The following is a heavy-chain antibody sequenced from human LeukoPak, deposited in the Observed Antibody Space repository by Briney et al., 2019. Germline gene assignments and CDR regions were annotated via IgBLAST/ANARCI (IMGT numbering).Heavy chain of an antibody. CDR1: GFTFSSYA. Sequence: GGSLRLSCAASGFTFSSYAMSRVRQAPGKGLEWVSAISGSGGSTYYADSVKGRFTISRDNSKNTLYLQMNGLRAEDTAVYYCAKVGLLGGGYNWFDPWGQGTLVTVSS. CDR3: AKVGLLGGGYNWFDP. D-gene: IGHD3-22*01. J-gene: IGHJ5*02. V-gene: IGHV3-23*01. CDR2: ISGSGGST.